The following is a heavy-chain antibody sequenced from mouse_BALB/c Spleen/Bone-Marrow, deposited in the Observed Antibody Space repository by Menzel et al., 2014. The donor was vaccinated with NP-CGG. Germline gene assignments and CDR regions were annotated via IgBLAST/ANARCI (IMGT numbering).Heavy chain of an antibody. Sequence: EVMLVESGGGLVQPGGSRKLSCVASGFTFSSFGMHWVRQAPEKGLEWVAYISSGSSTIYYADTVKGRFTISRDNPKNTLFLQMTSLRSEDTAMYYCARSGIGYYYGSNSYAMDYWGQGTSVTV. V-gene: IGHV5-17*02. CDR2: ISSGSSTI. CDR1: GFTFSSFG. D-gene: IGHD1-1*01. J-gene: IGHJ4*01. CDR3: ARSGIGYYYGSNSYAMDY.